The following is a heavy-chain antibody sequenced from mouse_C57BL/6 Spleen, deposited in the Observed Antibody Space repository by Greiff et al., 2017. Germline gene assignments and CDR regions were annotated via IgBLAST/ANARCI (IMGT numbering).Heavy chain of an antibody. V-gene: IGHV5-17*01. CDR1: GFTFSDYG. Sequence: EVQLVESGGGLVKPGGSLKLSCAASGFTFSDYGMHWVRQAPEKGLEWVAYISSGSSTIYYADTVKGRFTISRDNAKNTLFLQMTSLRSEDTAMYYCALYGNYGYWYFDVWGTGTTVTVSS. CDR2: ISSGSSTI. J-gene: IGHJ1*03. D-gene: IGHD2-1*01. CDR3: ALYGNYGYWYFDV.